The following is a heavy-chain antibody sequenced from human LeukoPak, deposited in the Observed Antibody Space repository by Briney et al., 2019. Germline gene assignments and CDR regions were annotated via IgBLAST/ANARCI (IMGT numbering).Heavy chain of an antibody. V-gene: IGHV4-61*02. CDR3: ARDKRGGSPYYFDS. Sequence: SQTLSLTCTVSGGSISSGSYYWSWIRQAAGEGVEWIGRIYTGGSTNYNPSLKSRVTISVDTSKNQFSLKLSSVTAADTAVYYCARDKRGGSPYYFDSWGQGTLVTVSS. J-gene: IGHJ4*02. CDR1: GGSISSGSYY. D-gene: IGHD2-15*01. CDR2: IYTGGST.